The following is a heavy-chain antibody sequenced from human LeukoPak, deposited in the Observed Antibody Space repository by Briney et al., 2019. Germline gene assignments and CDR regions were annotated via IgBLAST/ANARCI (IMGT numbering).Heavy chain of an antibody. V-gene: IGHV1-69*13. CDR2: IIPIFGTA. J-gene: IGHJ4*02. Sequence: ASVKVSCKASGGTFSSYAISWVRQAPGQGLEWMGGIIPIFGTANYAQKFQGRVTITADESTSTAYMELSSLRSEDTAVYYCARVAYEFGELSSLDYWGQGTLVTVSS. D-gene: IGHD3-10*01. CDR1: GGTFSSYA. CDR3: ARVAYEFGELSSLDY.